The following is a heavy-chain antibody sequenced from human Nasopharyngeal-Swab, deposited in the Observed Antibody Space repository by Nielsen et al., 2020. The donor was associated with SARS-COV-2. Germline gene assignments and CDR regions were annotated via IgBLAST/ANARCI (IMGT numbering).Heavy chain of an antibody. CDR2: INHSGSI. CDR3: ARGRGITVTTPSPVFDY. Sequence: SETLSLTCAVYGGSFSGYYWCWVRQSPGKGLEWIGEINHSGSINYNLSLKSRVTISVETSKNQFSLKLSSVTAADTAVYYCARGRGITVTTPSPVFDYWGQGTLVTVSS. D-gene: IGHD1-20*01. V-gene: IGHV4-34*01. J-gene: IGHJ4*02. CDR1: GGSFSGYY.